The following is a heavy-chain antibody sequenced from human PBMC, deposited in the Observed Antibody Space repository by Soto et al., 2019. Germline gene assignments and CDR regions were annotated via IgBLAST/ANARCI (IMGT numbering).Heavy chain of an antibody. Sequence: GGSLRLSCAASGFTFSSYAMSWVRQAPGKGLEWVSAISGSGGSTYYADSVKGRFTISRDNSKNTLYLQVNSLRAEDTAVYYCAKDSIGGSYGYWGQGTLVTVSS. D-gene: IGHD1-26*01. CDR1: GFTFSSYA. V-gene: IGHV3-23*01. CDR3: AKDSIGGSYGY. J-gene: IGHJ4*02. CDR2: ISGSGGST.